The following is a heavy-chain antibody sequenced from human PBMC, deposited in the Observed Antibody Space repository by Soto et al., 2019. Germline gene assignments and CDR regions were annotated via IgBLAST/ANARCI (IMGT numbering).Heavy chain of an antibody. J-gene: IGHJ4*02. CDR3: AGREWTAQNYFDY. CDR1: GGSISSYY. CDR2: IYYSGST. V-gene: IGHV4-59*01. Sequence: PSETLSLTCTVSGGSISSYYWSWIRQPPGKGLGWIGYIYYSGSTNYNPSLKSRVTISVDTSKNQFSLKLSSVTAADTAVYYCAGREWTAQNYFDYWGQGTLVTVSS. D-gene: IGHD3-3*01.